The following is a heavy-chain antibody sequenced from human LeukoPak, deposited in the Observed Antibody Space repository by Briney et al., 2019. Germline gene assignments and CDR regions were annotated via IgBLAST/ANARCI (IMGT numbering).Heavy chain of an antibody. D-gene: IGHD3-22*01. CDR1: GGSISSGGYY. J-gene: IGHJ4*02. Sequence: SETLSLTCTVSGGSISSGGYYWSWIRQHPGKGLEWIGYIYYSGSTYYNPSLKSRVTISVDTSKNQFSLKLSSVTASDTAVYCCASGPSRNYYDSSGPIDYWGQGTLVTVSS. CDR2: IYYSGST. CDR3: ASGPSRNYYDSSGPIDY. V-gene: IGHV4-31*03.